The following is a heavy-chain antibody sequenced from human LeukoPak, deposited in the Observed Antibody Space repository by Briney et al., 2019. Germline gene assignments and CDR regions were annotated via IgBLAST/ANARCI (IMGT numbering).Heavy chain of an antibody. V-gene: IGHV3-30*18. CDR2: ISYDGTNK. CDR1: GFTFSSYA. CDR3: AKTYYYDSSGSYYFDY. Sequence: GGSLRLSCAASGFTFSSYAVSWVRQAPGKGLEWVALISYDGTNKYYGDTVKGRFTISRDNSKNTLFLQMNSLRAEDTAVYYCAKTYYYDSSGSYYFDYWGQGTLVTVSS. J-gene: IGHJ4*02. D-gene: IGHD3-22*01.